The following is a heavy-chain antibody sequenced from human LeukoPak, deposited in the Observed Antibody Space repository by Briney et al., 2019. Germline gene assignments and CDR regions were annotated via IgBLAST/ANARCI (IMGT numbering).Heavy chain of an antibody. V-gene: IGHV3-11*01. CDR2: ISGSGSDM. D-gene: IGHD2-8*01. Sequence: TTSETLSLTCTVSGYSISSGYYWGWIRQPPGKGLEWLAYISGSGSDMYYADSVKGRFTISRDNAKNSLYLQMNSLRPDDTALYYCSTDPRLLIYWGHGTLVTVSS. CDR1: GYSISSGYY. CDR3: STDPRLLIY. J-gene: IGHJ4*01.